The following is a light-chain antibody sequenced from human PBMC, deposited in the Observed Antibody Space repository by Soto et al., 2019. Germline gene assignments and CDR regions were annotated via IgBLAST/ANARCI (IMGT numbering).Light chain of an antibody. V-gene: IGLV2-23*01. J-gene: IGLJ1*01. CDR2: EGS. CDR1: SSDVGSWNL. CDR3: CSYAGSNTYV. Sequence: QSVLTQPASVSGSPGQSITISCAGTSSDVGSWNLVSWYQQHPGKAPKLMIYEGSKRPSGVSNRFSGSKSGNTASLTISGLQAEDEADYFCCSYAGSNTYVFGTGTKVTVL.